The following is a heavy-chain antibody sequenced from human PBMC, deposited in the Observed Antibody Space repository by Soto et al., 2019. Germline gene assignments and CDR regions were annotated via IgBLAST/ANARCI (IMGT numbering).Heavy chain of an antibody. J-gene: IGHJ6*02. CDR3: ARANIALMVYADDYYYYGMDV. CDR2: IKHSGST. V-gene: IGHV4-34*01. D-gene: IGHD2-8*01. CDR1: GGSFSGYY. Sequence: QVQLQQWGAGLLKPSETLSLTCAVYGGSFSGYYWSWIRQPPGKGLEWMGEIKHSGSTNYNPSLKSRVTISVDTSKNQFSLKLSSVTAADTAVYYCARANIALMVYADDYYYYGMDVWGQGTTVTVSS.